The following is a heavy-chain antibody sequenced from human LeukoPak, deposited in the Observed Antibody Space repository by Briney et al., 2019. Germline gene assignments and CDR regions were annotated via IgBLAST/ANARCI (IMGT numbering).Heavy chain of an antibody. J-gene: IGHJ4*02. V-gene: IGHV4-34*01. CDR3: ASVPYSSGYYNY. CDR2: INQSGGT. Sequence: SETLSLTCAVYGGSFSDYSWTWIRQPPGKGLEWIGEINQSGGTNHNPSLMSRVTMSVDTSKNQFSLKLSSVTAADTAVYYCASVPYSSGYYNYWGQGTLVTVSS. CDR1: GGSFSDYS. D-gene: IGHD3-22*01.